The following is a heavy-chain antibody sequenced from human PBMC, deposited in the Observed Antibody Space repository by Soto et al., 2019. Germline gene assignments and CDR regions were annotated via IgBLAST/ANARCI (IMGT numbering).Heavy chain of an antibody. Sequence: GGSLRLSCAASGFTVSSNYMSWVRQAPGKGLEWVSVIYSGGSTYYADSVKGRFTISRDNSKNTLYLQMNSLRAEDTAVYYCAREAADYYGMDVWGQGTTVTVSS. V-gene: IGHV3-66*01. J-gene: IGHJ6*02. CDR1: GFTVSSNY. CDR3: AREAADYYGMDV. D-gene: IGHD2-15*01. CDR2: IYSGGST.